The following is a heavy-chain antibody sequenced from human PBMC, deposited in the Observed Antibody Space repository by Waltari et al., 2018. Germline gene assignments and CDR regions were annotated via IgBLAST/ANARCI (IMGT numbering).Heavy chain of an antibody. CDR3: ARHQRERYFDWLLSDDAFDI. J-gene: IGHJ3*02. CDR1: GGSISSSSYY. Sequence: QLQLQESGPGLVKPSETLSLTCTVSGGSISSSSYYWGWIRQPPGKGLERHGMIYYSGSTYYNPSLKSRVTISVDTSKNQFSLKLSSVTAADTAVYYCARHQRERYFDWLLSDDAFDIWGQGTMVTVSS. V-gene: IGHV4-39*07. D-gene: IGHD3-9*01. CDR2: IYYSGST.